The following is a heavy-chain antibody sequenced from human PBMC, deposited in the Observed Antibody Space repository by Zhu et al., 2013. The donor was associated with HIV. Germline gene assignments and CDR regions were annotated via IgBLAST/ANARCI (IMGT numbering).Heavy chain of an antibody. Sequence: QVQVVQSGAEVKKPGASVKVSCKASGYTLTSYGISWVRQAPGQGLEWMGWISGYNGNTNYAQKFQGRVTMTTDTSTSIGYMELRSLRSDDTAVYYCAREKGYGTGYNWFDPWGQGTLVTVSS. D-gene: IGHD3-9*01. CDR2: ISGYNGNT. CDR1: GYTLTSYG. CDR3: AREKGYGTGYNWFDP. V-gene: IGHV1-18*01. J-gene: IGHJ5*02.